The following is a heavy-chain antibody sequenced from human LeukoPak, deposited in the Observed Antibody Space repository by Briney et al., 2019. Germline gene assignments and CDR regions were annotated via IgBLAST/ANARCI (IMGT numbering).Heavy chain of an antibody. CDR2: IYYSGST. Sequence: PSETLSLTCTVSGGSISSYYWSWIRQPPGKGLEWIGYIYYSGSTNYNPSLKSRVTISVDTSKNQFSLKLSSVTAADTAVYYCARSYSRFYYYYMDVWGKATTVTVSS. J-gene: IGHJ6*03. V-gene: IGHV4-59*12. D-gene: IGHD1-26*01. CDR1: GGSISSYY. CDR3: ARSYSRFYYYYMDV.